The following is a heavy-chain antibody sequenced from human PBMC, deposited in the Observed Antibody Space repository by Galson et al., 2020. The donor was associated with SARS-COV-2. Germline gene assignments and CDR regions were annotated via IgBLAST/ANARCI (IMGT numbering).Heavy chain of an antibody. J-gene: IGHJ3*02. CDR3: AKSKGWELLGAFDI. Sequence: GESLKISCAASGFTFSSYGMHWVRQAPGKGLEWVAVIWYDGSNKYYADSVKGRFTISRDNSKNTLYLQMNSLRAEDTAVYYCAKSKGWELLGAFDIWGQGTMVTVSS. D-gene: IGHD1-26*01. V-gene: IGHV3-33*06. CDR2: IWYDGSNK. CDR1: GFTFSSYG.